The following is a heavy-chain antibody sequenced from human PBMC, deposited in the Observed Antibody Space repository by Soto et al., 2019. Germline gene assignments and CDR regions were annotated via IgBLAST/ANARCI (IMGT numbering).Heavy chain of an antibody. V-gene: IGHV4-31*03. CDR3: ARARYYDSTHAFDI. CDR1: GGSISSGGYY. J-gene: IGHJ3*02. D-gene: IGHD3-22*01. CDR2: IYYSGST. Sequence: PSETLSLTCTVSGGSISSGGYYWSWIRQHPGKGLEWIGYIYYSGSTYYNPSLKSRVTISVDTSKNQFSLKLSSVTAADTAVYYCARARYYDSTHAFDIWGQGTMVTVSS.